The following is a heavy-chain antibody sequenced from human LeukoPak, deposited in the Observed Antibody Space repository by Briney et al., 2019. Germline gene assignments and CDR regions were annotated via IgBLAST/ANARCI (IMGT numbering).Heavy chain of an antibody. V-gene: IGHV4-39*01. J-gene: IGHJ4*02. CDR1: GFTFSSYS. CDR3: ARHASVDGNWPRPLDY. CDR2: IYYSGST. Sequence: LRLSCAASGFTFSSYSMSWVRQPPGKGLGWIGNIYYSGSTYYNPSLKTRVTISVDTSKNQFSLKLTSVTAADTAVYYCARHASVDGNWPRPLDYWGQGSLVTVSS. D-gene: IGHD6-19*01.